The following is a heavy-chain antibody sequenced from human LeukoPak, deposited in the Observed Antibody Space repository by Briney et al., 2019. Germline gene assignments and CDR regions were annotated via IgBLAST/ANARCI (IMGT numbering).Heavy chain of an antibody. D-gene: IGHD5-12*01. CDR1: GFTFSSYW. CDR2: INSDGSSI. Sequence: GGSLRLSCAASGFTFSSYWMHWVRQAPGKELVWVSRINSDGSSITYADSVKGRFTISRDNAKNTLFLQMNSLRVEDTAVYYCAREGRVSGYDFDCWGQGTLVTVSS. CDR3: AREGRVSGYDFDC. V-gene: IGHV3-74*03. J-gene: IGHJ4*02.